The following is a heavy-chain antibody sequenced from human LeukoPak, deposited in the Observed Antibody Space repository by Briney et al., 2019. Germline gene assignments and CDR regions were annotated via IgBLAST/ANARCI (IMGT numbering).Heavy chain of an antibody. V-gene: IGHV3-74*01. Sequence: QPGGSLRLSCAASGFTFSNYWMHWVRQAPGKGLVWVSRINTDGSSTTYADSVKGRYTISRDNAKNTLYLQMNSLRADDTAVYYCAKNFRFSPDYWGRGTLVTVCS. J-gene: IGHJ4*02. D-gene: IGHD3-10*01. CDR2: INTDGSST. CDR1: GFTFSNYW. CDR3: AKNFRFSPDY.